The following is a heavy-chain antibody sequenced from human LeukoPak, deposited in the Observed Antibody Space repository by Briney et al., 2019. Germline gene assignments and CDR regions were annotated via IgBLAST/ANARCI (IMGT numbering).Heavy chain of an antibody. Sequence: GGSLRLSCAASGFTFRTHGMRWVRQAPGKGLEWVTVISHDGSNKYYVESVKGRFTISRDNSKNTLYLQMNSLRAEDTAVYYCAKEDFWSGSSDYRGQGTLVTVSS. CDR2: ISHDGSNK. CDR1: GFTFRTHG. J-gene: IGHJ4*02. D-gene: IGHD3-3*01. CDR3: AKEDFWSGSSDY. V-gene: IGHV3-30*18.